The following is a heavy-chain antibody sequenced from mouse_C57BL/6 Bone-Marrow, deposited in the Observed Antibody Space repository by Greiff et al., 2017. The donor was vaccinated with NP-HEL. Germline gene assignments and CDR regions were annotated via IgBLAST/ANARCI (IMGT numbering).Heavy chain of an antibody. J-gene: IGHJ3*01. CDR2: KWSDGST. CDR1: GFSLTSYG. D-gene: IGHD4-1*01. Sequence: VKLVESGPGLVAPSQSLSITCTVSGFSLTSYGVHWVRQPPGKGLEWLVVKWSDGSTTYNSALKSRLSISKDNSKSQVFLKMNSLQTDDTAMYYCARHSGTGTQGLAYWGQGTLVTVSA. CDR3: ARHSGTGTQGLAY. V-gene: IGHV2-6-1*01.